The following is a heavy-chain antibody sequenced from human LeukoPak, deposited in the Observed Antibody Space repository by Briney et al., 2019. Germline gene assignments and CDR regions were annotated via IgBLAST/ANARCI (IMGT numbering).Heavy chain of an antibody. CDR2: INHSGST. Sequence: SETLSLTCAVYGGSFSGYYWSWIRQPPGKGLEWIGEINHSGSTNYNPSLKSRVTISVDTSKKQSSLKLSSVTAADTAVYYCARRPYNSSWYPLGWFDPWGQGTLVTVSS. CDR1: GGSFSGYY. V-gene: IGHV4-34*01. J-gene: IGHJ5*02. D-gene: IGHD6-13*01. CDR3: ARRPYNSSWYPLGWFDP.